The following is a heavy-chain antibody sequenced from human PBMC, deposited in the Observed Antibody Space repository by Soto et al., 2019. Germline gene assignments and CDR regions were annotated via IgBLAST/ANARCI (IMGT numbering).Heavy chain of an antibody. D-gene: IGHD6-19*01. CDR3: AGSSSGWYTGGLDY. CDR2: IYHSGST. V-gene: IGHV4-38-2*01. CDR1: GYSISSGYY. J-gene: IGHJ4*02. Sequence: SETLSLTCAVSGYSISSGYYWGWIRQPPGKGLEWIGSIYHSGSTYYNPSLKSRVTISVDTSKNQFSLKLSSVTAADTAEYYCAGSSSGWYTGGLDYWGQGTLVTVSS.